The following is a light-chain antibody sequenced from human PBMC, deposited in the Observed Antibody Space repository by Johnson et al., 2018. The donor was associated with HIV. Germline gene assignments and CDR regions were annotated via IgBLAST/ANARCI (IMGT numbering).Light chain of an antibody. V-gene: IGLV1-51*01. Sequence: QSVLTQPPSVSAAPGQLVTISCSGSTSNIGKNDVSWYQQFPGTAPKVLIYDDNKRPSGIPDRVSGSKSGTSATLGITGLQTGDEAYDSCGTWDSSVSGFVFGTGTKVTVL. CDR3: GTWDSSVSGFV. J-gene: IGLJ1*01. CDR2: DDN. CDR1: TSNIGKND.